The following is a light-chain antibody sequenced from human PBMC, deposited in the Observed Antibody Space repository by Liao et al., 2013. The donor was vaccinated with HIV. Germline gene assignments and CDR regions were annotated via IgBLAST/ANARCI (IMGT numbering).Light chain of an antibody. CDR2: YDQ. Sequence: YVLTQPPSVSVAPGQTAVMTCGGNNIRSRGVHWYQQRPGQAPVLVMYYDQNRPSGIPERISGSISGNTATLTISRVEAGDEADYYCQMWDANSGVFGGGTKLTVL. V-gene: IGLV3-21*04. CDR3: QMWDANSGV. J-gene: IGLJ2*01. CDR1: NIRSRG.